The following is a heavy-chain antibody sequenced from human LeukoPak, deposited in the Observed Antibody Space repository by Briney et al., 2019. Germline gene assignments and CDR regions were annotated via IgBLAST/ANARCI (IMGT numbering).Heavy chain of an antibody. CDR1: GYTFTGYY. Sequence: ASVKVSCKASGYTFTGYYMHWVRQAPGQGFEWMGWINPNSGGTNYAQKFQGRVTMTRDTSISTAYMELSRLRSDDTAVYYCARGRDGYNFAFDIWGQGTMVTVSS. J-gene: IGHJ3*02. CDR3: ARGRDGYNFAFDI. V-gene: IGHV1-2*02. CDR2: INPNSGGT. D-gene: IGHD5-24*01.